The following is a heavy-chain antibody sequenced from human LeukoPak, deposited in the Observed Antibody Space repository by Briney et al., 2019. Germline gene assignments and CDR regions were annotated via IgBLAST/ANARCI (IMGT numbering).Heavy chain of an antibody. Sequence: GGSLRLSCAASGFTFTNHAMSWVRQAPGKGLEWVANIKQDGSEKYYVDSVKGRFAISRDNAKNSLYVQMNSLRAEDTAVYYCARASAAGWDYWGQGTLVTVSS. CDR1: GFTFTNHA. CDR3: ARASAAGWDY. J-gene: IGHJ4*02. D-gene: IGHD6-13*01. V-gene: IGHV3-7*01. CDR2: IKQDGSEK.